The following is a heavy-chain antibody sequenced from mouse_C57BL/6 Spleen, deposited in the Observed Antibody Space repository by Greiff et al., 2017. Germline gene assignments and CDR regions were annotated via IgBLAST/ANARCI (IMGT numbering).Heavy chain of an antibody. CDR3: AIDLLWPYASDF. V-gene: IGHV5-16*01. D-gene: IGHD2-1*01. J-gene: IGHJ4*01. CDR2: INYDGSST. Sequence: EVQLVESEGGLVQPGSSMKLSCTASGFTFSDYYMAWVRQVPEKGLEWVANINYDGSSTYYLDSLQSRFIITRDNAKNILYLQMSSLKSDVTATYYCAIDLLWPYASDFWGQGTSVTGSS. CDR1: GFTFSDYY.